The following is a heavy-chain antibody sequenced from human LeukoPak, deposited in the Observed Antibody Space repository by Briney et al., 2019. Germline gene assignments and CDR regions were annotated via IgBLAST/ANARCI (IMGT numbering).Heavy chain of an antibody. CDR3: ARCQGNYFMARWFDP. CDR2: ISHSGIT. Sequence: RTSETLSLTCAVYGGSFSGYYWSWTRQPPGKGLEWIGEISHSGITSYNPSLKSRVNISVDTSKNQFSLKLNSVTAADTAVYYCARCQGNYFMARWFDPWGQGTLVTVSS. V-gene: IGHV4-34*01. J-gene: IGHJ5*02. CDR1: GGSFSGYY. D-gene: IGHD3-22*01.